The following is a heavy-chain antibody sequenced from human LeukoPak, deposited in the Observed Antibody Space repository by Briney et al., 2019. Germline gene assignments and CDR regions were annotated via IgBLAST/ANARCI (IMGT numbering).Heavy chain of an antibody. CDR2: IYYSGST. J-gene: IGHJ5*02. V-gene: IGHV4-39*01. Sequence: AETLSLTCTVSGGSISSSSYCWGWIRQPPGKGLEWIGSIYYSGSTYYNPSLKSRVTISVDTSKNQFSLKLSSVTAADTAVYYCARHGHCSGGSCYASHWFDPWGQGTLVTVSS. CDR3: ARHGHCSGGSCYASHWFDP. D-gene: IGHD2-15*01. CDR1: GGSISSSSYC.